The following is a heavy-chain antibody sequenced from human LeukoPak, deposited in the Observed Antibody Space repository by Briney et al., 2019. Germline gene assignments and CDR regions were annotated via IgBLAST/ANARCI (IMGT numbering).Heavy chain of an antibody. Sequence: SETLSLTCTVSGGSISSSSYCWGWIRQPPGKGLAWIGSIYYSGSTYYNPSLKSRVTISVDTSKNQFSLKLSSVTAADTAVYYCARTNPWELKYCFDYWGQGTLVTVSS. V-gene: IGHV4-39*01. CDR1: GGSISSSSYC. CDR3: ARTNPWELKYCFDY. J-gene: IGHJ4*02. CDR2: IYYSGST. D-gene: IGHD1-7*01.